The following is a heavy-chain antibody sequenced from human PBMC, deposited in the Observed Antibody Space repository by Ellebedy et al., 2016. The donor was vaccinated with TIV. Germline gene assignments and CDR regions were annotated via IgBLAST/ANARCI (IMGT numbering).Heavy chain of an antibody. CDR3: AAGNDGGWFDP. J-gene: IGHJ5*02. V-gene: IGHV1-69*02. CDR1: GGTFSSYP. Sequence: AASVKVSCKASGGTFSSYPISWVRQAPGQGLEWMGRIIPILGIANYAQRFQGRVTITADKSTSTAYMELRSLRSEDKAVYYCAAGNDGGWFDPWGQGTRVTVSS. D-gene: IGHD1-1*01. CDR2: IIPILGIA.